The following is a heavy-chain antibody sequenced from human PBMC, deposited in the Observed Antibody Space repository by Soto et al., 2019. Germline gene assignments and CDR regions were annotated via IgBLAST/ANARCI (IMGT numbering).Heavy chain of an antibody. CDR1: GFTFSSYS. V-gene: IGHV3-21*01. CDR2: ITGTGSYI. CDR3: ARYPPRGGSSLHYYYYMDV. D-gene: IGHD6-6*01. J-gene: IGHJ6*03. Sequence: GGSLRLSCAASGFTFSSYSMNWVRQAPGKGLEWVSSITGTGSYIYYTDSVKGRFTISRDNAMNSLYLQMNSLRAEDTAVYYCARYPPRGGSSLHYYYYMDVWGKGTTVTVSS.